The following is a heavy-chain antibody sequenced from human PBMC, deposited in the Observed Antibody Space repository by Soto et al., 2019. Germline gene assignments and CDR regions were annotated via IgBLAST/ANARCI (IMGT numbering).Heavy chain of an antibody. CDR3: ARDRSGYSCVSYYFDY. D-gene: IGHD5-18*01. CDR1: GGSISSGGYY. CDR2: IYYSGST. Sequence: SETLSLSCTVSGGSISSGGYYWSWIRQHPGKGLEWIGYIYYSGSTYYNPSLKSRVTISVDTSKNQFSLKLSSVTAADTAVYYCARDRSGYSCVSYYFDYRGQGTLVTVSS. V-gene: IGHV4-31*03. J-gene: IGHJ4*02.